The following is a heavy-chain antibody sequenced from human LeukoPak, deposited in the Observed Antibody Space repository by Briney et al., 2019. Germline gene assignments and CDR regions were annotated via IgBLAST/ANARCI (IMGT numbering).Heavy chain of an antibody. CDR1: GYTFSSYD. CDR2: MNPHSGYT. D-gene: IGHD6-19*01. J-gene: IGHJ4*02. Sequence: ASVKVSCKASGYTFSSYDINWVRQATGQGLEWMGWMNPHSGYTGYAQKFQGRVTITRNTSISTAYMELSSLRSADTAVYYCAKVAGSIDYWGQGTLVTVSS. CDR3: AKVAGSIDY. V-gene: IGHV1-8*03.